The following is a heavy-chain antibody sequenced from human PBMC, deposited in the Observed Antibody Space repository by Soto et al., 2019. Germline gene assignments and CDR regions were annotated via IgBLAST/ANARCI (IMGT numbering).Heavy chain of an antibody. V-gene: IGHV4-30-2*01. CDR2: ISHSGST. Sequence: QLQLQESGSGLVKTSQTQSLTCAVAGGTISRGGHSWSWIRQPPGKGLECIGHISHSGSTYYNPSLKSRVTISVDRSKNQFSLKLTSVTAADTAVYYCARGGLLPDYWGQGTLVTVSS. D-gene: IGHD6-19*01. CDR1: GGTISRGGHS. J-gene: IGHJ4*02. CDR3: ARGGLLPDY.